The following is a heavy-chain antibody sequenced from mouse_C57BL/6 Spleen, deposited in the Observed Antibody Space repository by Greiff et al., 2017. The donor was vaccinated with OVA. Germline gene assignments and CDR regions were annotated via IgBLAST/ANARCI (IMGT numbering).Heavy chain of an antibody. CDR3: ARWAGDYAMDY. CDR2: IYPRSGNT. CDR1: GYTFTSYG. Sequence: QVQLQQSGAELARPGASVKLSCKASGYTFTSYGISWVKQRPGQGLEWIGEIYPRSGNTYYNEKFKGKATLTADKSSSTAYMELRSLTSEDSAVYFCARWAGDYAMDYWGQGTSVTVSS. J-gene: IGHJ4*01. V-gene: IGHV1-81*01.